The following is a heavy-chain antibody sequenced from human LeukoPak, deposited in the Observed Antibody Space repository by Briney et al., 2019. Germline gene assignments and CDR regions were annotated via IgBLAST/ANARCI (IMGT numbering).Heavy chain of an antibody. CDR2: IYYSGST. V-gene: IGHV4-39*07. CDR1: GGSISSSSYY. D-gene: IGHD1-1*01. Sequence: SQSLSLTCTVSGGSISSSSYYWGWTRQPPGKGLEWIGSIYYSGSTNYNPSLKSRVTISVDTSKNQFSLKLSSVTAADTAVYYCARRATGTDYYYYYMDVWGKGTTVTVSS. CDR3: ARRATGTDYYYYYMDV. J-gene: IGHJ6*03.